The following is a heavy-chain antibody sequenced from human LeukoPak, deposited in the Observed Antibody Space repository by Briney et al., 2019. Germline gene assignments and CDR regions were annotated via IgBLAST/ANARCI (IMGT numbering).Heavy chain of an antibody. Sequence: ASVKVSCKASGGTFSSYAISWVRQAPGQGLEWMGGIIPIFGTANYAQKFQGRVTITADESTSTAYMELSSLRSEDTAVYYCARGIGGHNWFDPGAREPWSPSPQ. J-gene: IGHJ5*02. CDR3: ARGIGGHNWFDP. CDR2: IIPIFGTA. D-gene: IGHD2-15*01. V-gene: IGHV1-69*13. CDR1: GGTFSSYA.